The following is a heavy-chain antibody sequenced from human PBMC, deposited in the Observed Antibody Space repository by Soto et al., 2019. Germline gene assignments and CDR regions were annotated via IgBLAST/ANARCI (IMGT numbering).Heavy chain of an antibody. CDR1: GFTFDDYA. Sequence: PGGSLRLSCAASGFTFDDYAMHWVRQAPGKGLEWVSGISWNSGSIGYADSVKGRFTISRDNAKNSLYLQMNSLRAEDTALYYCAREDYYDSSGYYGYWGQGTLVTVSS. D-gene: IGHD3-22*01. J-gene: IGHJ4*02. CDR2: ISWNSGSI. CDR3: AREDYYDSSGYYGY. V-gene: IGHV3-9*01.